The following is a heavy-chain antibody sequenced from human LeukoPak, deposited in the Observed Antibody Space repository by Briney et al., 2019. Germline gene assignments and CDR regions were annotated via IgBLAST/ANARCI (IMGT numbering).Heavy chain of an antibody. D-gene: IGHD3-3*01. CDR2: IYYSGST. J-gene: IGHJ4*02. V-gene: IGHV4-61*01. Sequence: PSETLSLTCTVSGGSISSGNYYWSWIRQPPGKGLEWIGYIYYSGSTNYNPSLWSRLTISIDTSKNQFSLKLSSVTAADTAVYYCARGGDFWSGYYIWGQGTLVTVSS. CDR3: ARGGDFWSGYYI. CDR1: GGSISSGNYY.